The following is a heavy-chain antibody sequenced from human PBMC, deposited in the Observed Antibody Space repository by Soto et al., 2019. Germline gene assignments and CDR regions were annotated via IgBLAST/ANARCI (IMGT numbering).Heavy chain of an antibody. D-gene: IGHD3-22*01. J-gene: IGHJ3*02. CDR2: IYYSGST. CDR3: ARARGDDSSGVKDDFDI. CDR1: GGSISSGDYY. V-gene: IGHV4-30-4*01. Sequence: QVQLQESGPGLVKPSQTLSLTCTVSGGSISSGDYYWSWIRQPPGKGLEWIGYIYYSGSTYYNPALKSRVTLSVDPSKNQFSLKLSSVTAADMAVYYCARARGDDSSGVKDDFDIWGQGTMVTVSS.